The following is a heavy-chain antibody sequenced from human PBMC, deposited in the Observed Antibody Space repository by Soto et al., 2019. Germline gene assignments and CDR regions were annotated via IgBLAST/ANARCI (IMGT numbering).Heavy chain of an antibody. D-gene: IGHD6-19*01. CDR2: IYPGDSDT. CDR3: ARSRRGAYSSGWYSLSGYYNYGIDV. V-gene: IGHV5-51*01. Sequence: PGESLKISCKGSGYSFTSYWIGWVRQMPWKGLEWMGIIYPGDSDTRYSPSFQGQVTISADKSISTAYLQWSSLKASDTAMYYCARSRRGAYSSGWYSLSGYYNYGIDVWGQGTTVTVSS. CDR1: GYSFTSYW. J-gene: IGHJ6*02.